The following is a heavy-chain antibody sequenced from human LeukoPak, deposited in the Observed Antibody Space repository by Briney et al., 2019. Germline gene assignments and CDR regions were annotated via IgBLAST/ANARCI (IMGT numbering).Heavy chain of an antibody. D-gene: IGHD1-26*01. CDR1: GFTFSNAW. V-gene: IGHV3-21*01. CDR2: ISSSSSYI. CDR3: ARARSSGSHRVVNAFDV. J-gene: IGHJ3*01. Sequence: GGSLRLSCAASGFTFSNAWMSWVRQAPGKGLEWVSSISSSSSYIYYPDSMKGRFTISRDNAKNSLYLQMNSLRAEDTAVYYCARARSSGSHRVVNAFDVWGQGTMVTVSS.